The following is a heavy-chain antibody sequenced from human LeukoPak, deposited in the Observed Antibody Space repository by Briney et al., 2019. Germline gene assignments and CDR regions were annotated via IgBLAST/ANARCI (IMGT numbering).Heavy chain of an antibody. D-gene: IGHD6-19*01. J-gene: IGHJ4*02. V-gene: IGHV4-4*07. CDR3: ARVSGSGWTFNFDY. Sequence: SETLSLTCTVSGGSISSYYWSWIRQPAGKGLEWIGRIYTSGSTNYNPSLKSRVTMSVDTSKNQFSLKLSSVTAADTAVYYCARVSGSGWTFNFDYWGQGTLVTVSS. CDR1: GGSISSYY. CDR2: IYTSGST.